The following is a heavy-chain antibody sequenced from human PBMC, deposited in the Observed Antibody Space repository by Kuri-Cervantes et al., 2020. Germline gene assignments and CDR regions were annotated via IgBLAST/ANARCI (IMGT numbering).Heavy chain of an antibody. CDR1: GFTFSSYA. CDR2: ISYDGSNK. Sequence: GESLKISCAASGFTFSSYAMHWVRQAPGKGLEWVAVISYDGSNKYYADSVKGRFTISRDNSKNTLYLQMNSLRAEDTAVYYCARDILWFGELLTYYYGMDVWGQGTTVTVSS. J-gene: IGHJ6*02. V-gene: IGHV3-30-3*01. D-gene: IGHD3-10*01. CDR3: ARDILWFGELLTYYYGMDV.